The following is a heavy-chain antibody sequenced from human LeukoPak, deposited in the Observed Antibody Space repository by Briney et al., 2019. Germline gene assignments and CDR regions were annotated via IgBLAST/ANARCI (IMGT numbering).Heavy chain of an antibody. V-gene: IGHV3-23*01. J-gene: IGHJ4*02. CDR1: GFTFSSYA. D-gene: IGHD6-13*01. CDR2: ISGSGGST. CDR3: AKYGRPTAAGTFGY. Sequence: GGSLRLSCAASGFTFSSYAMSRVRQAPGKGLEWVSAISGSGGSTYYADPVKGRFTISRDNSKNTLYLQMNSLRAEDTAVYYCAKYGRPTAAGTFGYWGQGTLVTVSS.